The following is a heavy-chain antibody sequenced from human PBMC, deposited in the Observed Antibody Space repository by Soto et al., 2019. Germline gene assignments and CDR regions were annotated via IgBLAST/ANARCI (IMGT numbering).Heavy chain of an antibody. CDR1: ADSITSSSHY. J-gene: IGHJ4*02. Sequence: QLQLQESGPGLVKPSETLSLTCTVSADSITSSSHYWGWIRQPPGKGLECIGNIYYDGNTYYNPSLKSRVHISLDPSKNQFSLRLTSVTAADTAVYYCARSSIAPRLFMYPFDYWGQGTLVTVSS. CDR3: ARSSIAPRLFMYPFDY. CDR2: IYYDGNT. V-gene: IGHV4-39*01. D-gene: IGHD6-6*01.